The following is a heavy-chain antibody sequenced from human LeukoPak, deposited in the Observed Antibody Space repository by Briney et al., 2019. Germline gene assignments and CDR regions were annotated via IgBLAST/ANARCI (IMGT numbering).Heavy chain of an antibody. D-gene: IGHD4-23*01. CDR1: GGSVSSSSYY. CDR3: GGHGGGNAVSFFGS. CDR2: IYYSGST. Sequence: SETLSLTCTVSGGSVSSSSYYWDWIRQPPGKGLEWIGTIYYSGSTYYSSSLKSRVTISVDTSKNHVSLKLSSVCAAGTAVYYWGGHGGGNAVSFFGSLGQGTPVTGPS. V-gene: IGHV4-39*01. J-gene: IGHJ4*02.